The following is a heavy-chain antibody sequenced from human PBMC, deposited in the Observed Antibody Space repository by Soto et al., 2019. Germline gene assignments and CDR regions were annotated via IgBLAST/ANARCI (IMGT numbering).Heavy chain of an antibody. V-gene: IGHV3-23*01. J-gene: IGHJ4*02. CDR3: AKVKPGIHQLLVYFDY. D-gene: IGHD2-2*01. CDR2: IGGTGNNI. Sequence: GGSLRLSCAASGFTFGNYAMSWVRQAPGKGLQWVSAIGGTGNNIYYADSVKGRFIISRDKSKNTLYLQMNSLRAEDTAVYYCAKVKPGIHQLLVYFDYWGQGTLVTVSS. CDR1: GFTFGNYA.